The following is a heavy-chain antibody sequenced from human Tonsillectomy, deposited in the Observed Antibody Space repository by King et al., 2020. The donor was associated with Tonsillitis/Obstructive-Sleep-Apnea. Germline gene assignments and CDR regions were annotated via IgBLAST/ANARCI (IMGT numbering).Heavy chain of an antibody. J-gene: IGHJ4*02. CDR2: ISWNSYNI. D-gene: IGHD2-2*02. V-gene: IGHV3-9*01. Sequence: VQLVESGGGLVQPGRSLRLSCAASGFTFGDYAMHWVRQAPGKGLEWVSSISWNSYNIDCADSVKGRFTISRDNAKNSLYLQMNSLRAEDTALYYCAKGGCSTTSCYNWVYWGQGTLVTVSS. CDR1: GFTFGDYA. CDR3: AKGGCSTTSCYNWVY.